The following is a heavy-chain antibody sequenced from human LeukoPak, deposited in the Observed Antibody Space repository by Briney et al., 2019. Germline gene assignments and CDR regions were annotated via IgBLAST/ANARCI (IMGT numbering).Heavy chain of an antibody. J-gene: IGHJ5*02. V-gene: IGHV4-34*01. CDR2: INHSGST. Sequence: SETLSLTCAVYGGSFSGYYWSWIRQPPGKGLEWIGEINHSGSTNYNPSLKSRVTISVDTSKNQFSLKLSSVTAADTAVYYCAREDVVVVAATTGYNWFDPWGQGTLVTVSS. D-gene: IGHD2-15*01. CDR1: GGSFSGYY. CDR3: AREDVVVVAATTGYNWFDP.